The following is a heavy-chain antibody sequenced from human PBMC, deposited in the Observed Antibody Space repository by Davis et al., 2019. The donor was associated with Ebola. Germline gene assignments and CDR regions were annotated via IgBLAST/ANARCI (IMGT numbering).Heavy chain of an antibody. V-gene: IGHV4-31*03. CDR2: IFYSGST. D-gene: IGHD2-21*02. Sequence: SETLSLTCTVSGGSIDSGGYYWSWIRQRPGKGLEWIGYIFYSGSTYYNPSLKSRVTISVDTSRNQFSLNLSSVTAADTAVYYCVRGRNVVVAAADSQWFDPWGQGTLVTVSS. CDR3: VRGRNVVVAAADSQWFDP. CDR1: GGSIDSGGYY. J-gene: IGHJ5*02.